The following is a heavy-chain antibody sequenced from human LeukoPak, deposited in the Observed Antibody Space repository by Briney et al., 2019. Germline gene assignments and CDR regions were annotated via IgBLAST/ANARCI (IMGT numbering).Heavy chain of an antibody. Sequence: SETLSLTCAVYGGSFSGYYWSWIRQPPGKGLEWIGEINHSGSTNYNPPLKSRVTISVDTSKNQFSLKLSSVTAADTAVYYCARGRYITRYFDYWGQGTLVTVSS. J-gene: IGHJ4*02. CDR1: GGSFSGYY. D-gene: IGHD1-1*01. V-gene: IGHV4-34*01. CDR3: ARGRYITRYFDY. CDR2: INHSGST.